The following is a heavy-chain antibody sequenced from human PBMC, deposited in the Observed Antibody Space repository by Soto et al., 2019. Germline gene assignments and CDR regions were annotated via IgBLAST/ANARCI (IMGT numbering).Heavy chain of an antibody. J-gene: IGHJ4*02. V-gene: IGHV3-48*01. Sequence: EVQLVESGGGLVQPGGSLRLSCAASGFTFSNYNMIWVRQAPGKGLEWVSYISSSSTIYSADSVKGRFTISRDNAKNSLYLQMNSLRAEDTAVYYCATSLSHSGSGWGRPCYYWGQGTLVTVSS. CDR3: ATSLSHSGSGWGRPCYY. CDR2: ISSSSTI. D-gene: IGHD3-10*01. CDR1: GFTFSNYN.